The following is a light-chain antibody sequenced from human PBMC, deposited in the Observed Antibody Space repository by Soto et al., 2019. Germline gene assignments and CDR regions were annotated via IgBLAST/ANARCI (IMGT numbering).Light chain of an antibody. V-gene: IGKV1-39*01. CDR3: QQSSSPHRT. CDR2: GAS. J-gene: IGKJ1*01. Sequence: DLQMTQSPSSLSASVGDRVTITCRASQRIISYLNWYQQHPGKAPEPLIYGASTLQSGVPSRFSGSGSATEVTLTISSLQPEAFATYYCQQSSSPHRTFGQGTKVDSK. CDR1: QRIISY.